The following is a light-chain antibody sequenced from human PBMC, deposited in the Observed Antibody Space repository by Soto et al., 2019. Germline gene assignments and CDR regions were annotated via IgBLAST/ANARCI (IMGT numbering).Light chain of an antibody. CDR3: NSYTPGATHV. J-gene: IGLJ7*01. Sequence: QSVLTQPASVSGSPGPTITISCSGTSSDVGCYNYVSWYQQHPGKAPKLMIVDVCNRPSGVSNRFSGSKSGNTASLTISGLHAEDEADYYCNSYTPGATHVFGDGSQLTVL. CDR1: SSDVGCYNY. CDR2: DVC. V-gene: IGLV2-14*03.